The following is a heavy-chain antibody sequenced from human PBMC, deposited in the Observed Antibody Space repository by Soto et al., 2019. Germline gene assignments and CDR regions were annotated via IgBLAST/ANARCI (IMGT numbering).Heavy chain of an antibody. CDR3: AKSPDLMGSSSWYN. CDR2: ISGSGGST. CDR1: GFTFSSYA. D-gene: IGHD6-13*01. J-gene: IGHJ4*02. Sequence: GGSLRLSCAASGFTFSSYAMSWVRQAPGKGLEWVSAISGSGGSTYYADSVKGRFTISRDNSKNTLYLQMNSLRAEDTAVYYCAKSPDLMGSSSWYNWGQGTLVTVSS. V-gene: IGHV3-23*01.